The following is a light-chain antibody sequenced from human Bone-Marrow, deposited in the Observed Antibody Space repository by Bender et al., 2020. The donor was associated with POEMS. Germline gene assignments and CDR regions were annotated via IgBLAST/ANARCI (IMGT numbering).Light chain of an antibody. Sequence: QSVLTQPPSVSGAPGQRVTISCTGSSSNIGADYDVHWYQQVPGAAPKLLIYDDTNRPSGVPDRFSGSKSGAAASLAITGLQAEDEADYYCQSYDSGLSAYVFGSGTKVSVL. CDR3: QSYDSGLSAYV. CDR2: DDT. V-gene: IGLV1-40*01. CDR1: SSNIGADYD. J-gene: IGLJ1*01.